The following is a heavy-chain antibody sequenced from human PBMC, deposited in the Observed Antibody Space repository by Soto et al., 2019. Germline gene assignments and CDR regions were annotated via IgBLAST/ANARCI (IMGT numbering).Heavy chain of an antibody. CDR3: ARDPGRYYYMDV. CDR2: IYYSGST. J-gene: IGHJ6*03. Sequence: QVQLQESGPGLVKPSQTLSLTCTVSGGSISSGGYYWSWIRQHPGKGLEWIGYIYYSGSTYYHPSLKSRVTMSVDRSKNQFSLKLSSVTAADTAVYHCARDPGRYYYMDVWGKGTTVTVSS. V-gene: IGHV4-31*03. CDR1: GGSISSGGYY.